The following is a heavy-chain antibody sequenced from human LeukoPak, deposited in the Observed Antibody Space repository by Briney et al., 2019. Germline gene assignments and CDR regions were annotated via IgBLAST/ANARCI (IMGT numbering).Heavy chain of an antibody. D-gene: IGHD6-13*01. J-gene: IGHJ4*02. V-gene: IGHV3-53*01. CDR1: GLTVSRNY. CDR2: IYSGGST. CDR3: ARRSSSWYTN. Sequence: GGPLRLSCAASGLTVSRNYMSWVRQAPGKGLESVSVIYSGGSTYYAESVRGRFTISRDNAKNSLYLQMNSLRAEDTAVYYCARRSSSWYTNWGQGTLVTVSS.